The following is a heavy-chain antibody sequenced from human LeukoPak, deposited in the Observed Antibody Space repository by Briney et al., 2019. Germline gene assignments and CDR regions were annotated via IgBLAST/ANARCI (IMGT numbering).Heavy chain of an antibody. CDR2: ISGSGGST. D-gene: IGHD3-3*01. CDR3: ARDLRPQYYDFWSGYFPNWFDP. V-gene: IGHV3-23*01. J-gene: IGHJ5*02. CDR1: GFTFSTYA. Sequence: GGSLRLSCAASGFTFSTYAMSWVRQAPGKGLEWVSAISGSGGSTYYADSVKGRFTISRDNSKNTLYLQMNSLRAEDTAVYYCARDLRPQYYDFWSGYFPNWFDPWGQGTLVTVSS.